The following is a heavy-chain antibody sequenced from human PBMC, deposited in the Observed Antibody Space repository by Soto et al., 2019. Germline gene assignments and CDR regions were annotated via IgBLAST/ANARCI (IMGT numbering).Heavy chain of an antibody. V-gene: IGHV3-66*01. D-gene: IGHD2-15*01. CDR3: ARVYCSGGSCDERNGFDY. J-gene: IGHJ4*02. CDR2: IYSGGST. CDR1: GFTVSSNY. Sequence: GGSLRLSCAASGFTVSSNYMSWVRQAPGKGLEWVSVIYSGGSTYYADSVKGRFTISRDNSKNTLYLQMNSLRAEDTAVYYCARVYCSGGSCDERNGFDYWGQGTLVTVSS.